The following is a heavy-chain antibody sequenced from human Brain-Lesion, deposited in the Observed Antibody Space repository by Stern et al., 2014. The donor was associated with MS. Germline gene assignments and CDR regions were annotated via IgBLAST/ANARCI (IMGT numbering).Heavy chain of an antibody. CDR1: EVTVDSYS. CDR2: ISRGGGTM. CDR3: ARGRSDKYYGLDV. V-gene: IGHV3-48*02. Sequence: VQSGGALRLFCSASEVTVDSYSMGWIQQGLGKGLEYVPHISRGGGTMKYADSVRGRFTISRDSAMNSLFLQMNSLRDEDSGVYYCARGRSDKYYGLDVWGQGTTVTVS. J-gene: IGHJ6*02.